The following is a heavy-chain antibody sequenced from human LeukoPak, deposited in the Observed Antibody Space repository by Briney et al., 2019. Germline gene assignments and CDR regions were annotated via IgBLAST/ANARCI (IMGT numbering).Heavy chain of an antibody. CDR1: GGSISSGGYS. Sequence: TLSLTCAVSGGSISSGGYSWSWIRQPPGKGLEWIGYIYHSGSTYYNPSLKSRVTISVDRSKNQFSLKLSSVTAADTAVYYCARDLTDYYDSSGYFDYWGQGTLVTVSS. J-gene: IGHJ4*02. CDR2: IYHSGST. D-gene: IGHD3-22*01. V-gene: IGHV4-30-2*01. CDR3: ARDLTDYYDSSGYFDY.